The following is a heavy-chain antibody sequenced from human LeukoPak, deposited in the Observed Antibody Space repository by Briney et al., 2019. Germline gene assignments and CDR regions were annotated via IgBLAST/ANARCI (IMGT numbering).Heavy chain of an antibody. CDR1: GYTFTGYY. V-gene: IGHV1-2*02. J-gene: IGHJ6*03. CDR2: INPNSGGT. CDR3: ARGFRGGYYMDV. D-gene: IGHD3-10*01. Sequence: ASVKVSCKASGYTFTGYYMHWVRQAPGQGLEWMGWINPNSGGTNYAQKFQGRVTMTRDTSISTAYMELSSLRSEDTAVYYCARGFRGGYYMDVWGKGTTVTVSS.